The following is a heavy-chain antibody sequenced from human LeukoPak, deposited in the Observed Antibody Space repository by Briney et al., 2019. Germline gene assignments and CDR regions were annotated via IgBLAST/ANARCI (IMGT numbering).Heavy chain of an antibody. V-gene: IGHV3-30*04. CDR2: VWYDGSDK. CDR3: ARDLDREDFDY. Sequence: GGSLRLSCAASGFTFSSYAMHWVRQALGKGLEWLAIVWYDGSDKYYADSVKGRFTVSRDNSKNTLYLQMNSLRADDTAVYYCARDLDREDFDYWGQGTLVAVSS. D-gene: IGHD3-3*01. CDR1: GFTFSSYA. J-gene: IGHJ4*02.